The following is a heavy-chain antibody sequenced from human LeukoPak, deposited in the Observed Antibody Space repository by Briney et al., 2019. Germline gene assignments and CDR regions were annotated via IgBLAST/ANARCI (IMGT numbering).Heavy chain of an antibody. CDR1: GFTFSSYW. CDR2: IKQDGSEK. D-gene: IGHD2-15*01. CDR3: ARRYCSGGSCYHYYYYMDV. J-gene: IGHJ6*03. Sequence: GGSLKLCCAASGFTFSSYWMSWVRQAPGKGLEWVANIKQDGSEKYYVDSVKGRFTISRDNAKNSLYLEMNSLRAEDTAVYYCARRYCSGGSCYHYYYYMDVWGKGTTVTVSS. V-gene: IGHV3-7*01.